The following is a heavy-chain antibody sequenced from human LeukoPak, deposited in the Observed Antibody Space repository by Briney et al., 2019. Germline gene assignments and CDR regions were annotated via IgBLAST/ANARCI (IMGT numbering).Heavy chain of an antibody. CDR3: ARALTPYTVVGGLNWFDP. Sequence: GGSLRLSCAASGFTFSDYYMSWIRQAPGKGLEWVSYISSSGSTIYYADSVKGRFTISRDNAKNSLYLQMNSLRAEDTAVYYCARALTPYTVVGGLNWFDPWGQGTLVTVSS. J-gene: IGHJ5*02. D-gene: IGHD4-23*01. CDR2: ISSSGSTI. CDR1: GFTFSDYY. V-gene: IGHV3-11*04.